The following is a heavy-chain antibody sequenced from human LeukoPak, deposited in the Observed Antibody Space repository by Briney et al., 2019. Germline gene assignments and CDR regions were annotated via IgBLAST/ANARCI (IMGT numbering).Heavy chain of an antibody. CDR1: GFTFSSYD. CDR2: IGTSGDT. CDR3: ARDTGIYSSGPKSVFDY. V-gene: IGHV3-13*01. Sequence: GGSLRLSCAASGFTFSSYDMHWVRQATGKGLEWVSAIGTSGDTYYPGSVKGRFTISRDNSKNTLYLQMNSLRAEDTAVYYCARDTGIYSSGPKSVFDYWGQGTLVTVSS. J-gene: IGHJ4*02. D-gene: IGHD6-19*01.